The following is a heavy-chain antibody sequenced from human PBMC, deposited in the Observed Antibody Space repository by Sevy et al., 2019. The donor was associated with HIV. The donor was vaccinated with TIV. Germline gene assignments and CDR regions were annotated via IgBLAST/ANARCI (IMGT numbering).Heavy chain of an antibody. CDR1: GFTVSSNY. J-gene: IGHJ6*02. Sequence: GGSLRLSCAASGFTVSSNYMSWVRQAPGKGLEWVSVVYGGSTTYYADSVKGRFTISRDNSKNTLYLQMNSLRAEDTAVYYCVRDYCSTTTCFYFYGMDVWGQGTTVTVSS. CDR3: VRDYCSTTTCFYFYGMDV. D-gene: IGHD2-2*01. V-gene: IGHV3-53*01. CDR2: VYGGSTT.